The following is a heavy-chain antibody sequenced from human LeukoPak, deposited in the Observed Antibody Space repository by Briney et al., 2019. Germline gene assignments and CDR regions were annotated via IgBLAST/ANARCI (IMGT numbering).Heavy chain of an antibody. J-gene: IGHJ6*03. V-gene: IGHV4-59*08. Sequence: SETLSLTCTVSGGSISSYYWSWIRQPPGKGLEWIGYIYYSGSTNYNPSLKSRVTISVDTSKNQFSLKLSSVTAADTAVYYCARHGYCSSTSCRRYYYYYYYMDVWGKGTTVTISS. CDR2: IYYSGST. CDR3: ARHGYCSSTSCRRYYYYYYYMDV. D-gene: IGHD2-2*01. CDR1: GGSISSYY.